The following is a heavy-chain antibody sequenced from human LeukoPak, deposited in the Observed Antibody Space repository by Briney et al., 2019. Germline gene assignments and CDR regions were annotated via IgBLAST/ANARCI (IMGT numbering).Heavy chain of an antibody. V-gene: IGHV3-15*01. D-gene: IGHD1-14*01. CDR1: GFTFSKVW. Sequence: GGSLRLSCEASGFTFSKVWMSWVRQAPRKGLEWVGRIKSKSDDGTRDYAPPVRGRFTISRDDSKSTVYLQMESLRSEDTGVYYCCGTRGDLWGQGTLVTVSS. CDR3: CGTRGDL. CDR2: IKSKSDDGTR. J-gene: IGHJ5*02.